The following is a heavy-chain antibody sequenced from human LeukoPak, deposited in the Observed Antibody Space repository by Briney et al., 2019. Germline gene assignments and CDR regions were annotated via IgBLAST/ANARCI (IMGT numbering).Heavy chain of an antibody. Sequence: ASVTVSCTASGGTFSSYAISWVRQAPGQGLEWMGGIIPIFGTANYAQTFQGRVTITTDESTSTAYMELSSLRSEDTAVYYCARWGYCSSTSCSASLYYFDYWGQGTLVTVSS. V-gene: IGHV1-69*05. CDR3: ARWGYCSSTSCSASLYYFDY. CDR2: IIPIFGTA. D-gene: IGHD2-2*01. J-gene: IGHJ4*02. CDR1: GGTFSSYA.